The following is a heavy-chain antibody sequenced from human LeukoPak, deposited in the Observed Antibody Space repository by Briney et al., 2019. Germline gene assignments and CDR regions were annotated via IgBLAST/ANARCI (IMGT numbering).Heavy chain of an antibody. CDR2: IIPIFGTA. D-gene: IGHD3-22*01. Sequence: RASVKVSCKASGGTFSSYAISWVRQAPGQGLEWMGGIIPIFGTANYAQKFQGRVTITTDESTSTAYMELSSLRSEDTAVYYCARPYYYDSSGSGGDAFDIWGQGTMVTVSS. J-gene: IGHJ3*02. CDR1: GGTFSSYA. V-gene: IGHV1-69*05. CDR3: ARPYYYDSSGSGGDAFDI.